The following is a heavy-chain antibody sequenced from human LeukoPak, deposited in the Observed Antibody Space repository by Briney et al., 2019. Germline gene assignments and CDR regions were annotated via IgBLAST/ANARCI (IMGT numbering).Heavy chain of an antibody. Sequence: GGSLRLSCAASGFTLSTFDINWVRQAPGKGLEWVSSISTSSRYIYYRDSVKGRFTISRDDAKNSLYLQMNSLTVEDTAVYYCARADCSGSTCYLRHSWFDPWGQGTLVTVSS. D-gene: IGHD2-2*01. CDR3: ARADCSGSTCYLRHSWFDP. V-gene: IGHV3-21*06. CDR2: ISTSSRYI. CDR1: GFTLSTFD. J-gene: IGHJ5*02.